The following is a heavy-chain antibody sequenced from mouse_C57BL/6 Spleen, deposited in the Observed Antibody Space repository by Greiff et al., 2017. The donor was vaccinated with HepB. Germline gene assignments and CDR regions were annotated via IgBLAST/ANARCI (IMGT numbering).Heavy chain of an antibody. V-gene: IGHV7-3*01. CDR3: ERSPFYYDGSSYNAMDY. J-gene: IGHJ4*01. Sequence: EVKLQESGGGLVQPGGSLSLSCAASGFTFTDYYMSWVRQPPGKALEWLGFIRNKANGYTTEYSASVKGRFTISRDNSQSFLYLQMNALRAEDSATYSCERSPFYYDGSSYNAMDYWGQGTSVTVSS. CDR1: GFTFTDYY. D-gene: IGHD1-1*01. CDR2: IRNKANGYTT.